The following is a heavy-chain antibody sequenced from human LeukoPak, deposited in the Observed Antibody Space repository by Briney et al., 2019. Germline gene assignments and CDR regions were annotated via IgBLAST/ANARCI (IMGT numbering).Heavy chain of an antibody. V-gene: IGHV3-30*02. CDR3: SKEGYSSGWYGYDAFDI. CDR1: GFTFSSYG. Sequence: GGSLRLSCSASGFTFSSYGMHWVRQAPGKGREWLAFIRYDGSNKYYADSVKGRFTISRDNCKNTLKLQINSRRSEDTVLYYFSKEGYSSGWYGYDAFDIWGQGTMVTVSS. CDR2: IRYDGSNK. D-gene: IGHD6-19*01. J-gene: IGHJ3*02.